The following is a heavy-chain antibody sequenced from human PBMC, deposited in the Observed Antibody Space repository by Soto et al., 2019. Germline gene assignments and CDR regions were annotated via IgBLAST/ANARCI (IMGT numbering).Heavy chain of an antibody. V-gene: IGHV1-69*13. CDR2: IIPIFGTA. J-gene: IGHJ4*02. CDR1: GGTLSSYA. D-gene: IGHD3-22*01. CDR3: ARVRDDRSGYGLYYFDY. Sequence: SVKVSCKASGGTLSSYAISWVRQAPGHGLEWMGGIIPIFGTANYAQKFQGRVTITADESTSTAYMELSRLRSEDTPVYYCARVRDDRSGYGLYYFDYWGQGTLVTVSS.